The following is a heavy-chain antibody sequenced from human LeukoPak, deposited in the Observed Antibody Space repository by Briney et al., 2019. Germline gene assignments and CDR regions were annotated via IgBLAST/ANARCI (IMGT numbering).Heavy chain of an antibody. J-gene: IGHJ4*02. Sequence: GGSLKLSCAASGFTFSGFAMHWVRQASGKGLEWVGRIRSKANSYATAYAASVKGRFTISRDDSKNTAYLQMNSLKTEDTAVYYCTARWAYYDFWSGNDYWGRGTLVTVCS. CDR3: TARWAYYDFWSGNDY. CDR1: GFTFSGFA. V-gene: IGHV3-73*01. CDR2: IRSKANSYAT. D-gene: IGHD3-3*01.